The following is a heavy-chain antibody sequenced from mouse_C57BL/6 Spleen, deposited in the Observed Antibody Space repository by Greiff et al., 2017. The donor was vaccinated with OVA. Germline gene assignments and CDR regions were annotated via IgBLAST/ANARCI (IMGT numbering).Heavy chain of an antibody. CDR2: FYSGSGSI. CDR3: ARHGSSDVYLDY. D-gene: IGHD1-1*01. V-gene: IGHV1-62-2*01. CDR1: GYTFTEYP. J-gene: IGHJ2*01. Sequence: VQLQQSGAELVKPGASVKLSCKASGYTFTEYPIHWVKQRSGQGLEWIGWFYSGSGSIKYNEKFKDKATLTADKSSSTVCIEHSRLTAEDSAVYFGARHGSSDVYLDYWGQGTTLTVSS.